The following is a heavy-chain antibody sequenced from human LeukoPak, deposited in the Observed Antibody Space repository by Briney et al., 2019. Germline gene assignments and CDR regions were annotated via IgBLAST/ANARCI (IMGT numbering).Heavy chain of an antibody. J-gene: IGHJ4*02. D-gene: IGHD6-13*01. CDR1: DGAITGYY. CDR3: ARGYSTSWTYYFDY. V-gene: IGHV4-59*01. Sequence: VTPSETLSLTCTVSDGAITGYYWGWLRQPPGTGLDWIGHLHYGGSTNYNPPLKSRVTISVDTPKNHFSLKLSSVTAADTAVYYCARGYSTSWTYYFDYWGQGALVTVSS. CDR2: LHYGGST.